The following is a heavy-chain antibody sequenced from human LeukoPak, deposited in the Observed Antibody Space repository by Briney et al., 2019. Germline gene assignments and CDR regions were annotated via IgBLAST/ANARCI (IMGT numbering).Heavy chain of an antibody. CDR3: ARHVREYSSLAY. CDR2: IYYSGNT. CDR1: AGSISSYY. J-gene: IGHJ4*02. Sequence: PSETLSLTCTVSAGSISSYYWSWIRQPPGKGLEWIGYIYYSGNTNYNPSLKSRVTISVDTSKNQFSLKLSSVTAADTAVYYCARHVREYSSLAYWGQGTLVTVSS. D-gene: IGHD6-6*01. V-gene: IGHV4-59*08.